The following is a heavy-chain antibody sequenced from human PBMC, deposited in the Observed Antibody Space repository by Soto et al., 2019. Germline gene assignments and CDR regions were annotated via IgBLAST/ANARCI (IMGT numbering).Heavy chain of an antibody. CDR1: GGSISSYY. CDR2: IYYSGST. V-gene: IGHV4-59*01. CDR3: ARVLRGYSYGPLYFDY. J-gene: IGHJ4*02. D-gene: IGHD5-18*01. Sequence: SETLSLTCTVSGGSISSYYWSWIRQPPGKGLEWIGYIYYSGSTNYNPSLKSRVTISVDTSKNQFSLKLSSVTAADTAVYYCARVLRGYSYGPLYFDYWGQGTLVTVSS.